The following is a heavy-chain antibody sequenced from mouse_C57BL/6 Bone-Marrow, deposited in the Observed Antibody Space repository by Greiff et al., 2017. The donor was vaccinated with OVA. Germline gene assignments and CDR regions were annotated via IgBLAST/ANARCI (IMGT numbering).Heavy chain of an antibody. CDR1: GFSLTSYG. V-gene: IGHV2-2*01. Sequence: QVQLQQSGPGLVQPSQSLSITCTVSGFSLTSYGVHWVRQSPGKGLEWLGVIWSGGSTDYNAAFISRLSISKDNSKSQVFFKMNSLQADDTAIYYCARSLPHYYGSSYYFDYWGQGTTLTVSS. CDR2: IWSGGST. CDR3: ARSLPHYYGSSYYFDY. D-gene: IGHD1-1*01. J-gene: IGHJ2*01.